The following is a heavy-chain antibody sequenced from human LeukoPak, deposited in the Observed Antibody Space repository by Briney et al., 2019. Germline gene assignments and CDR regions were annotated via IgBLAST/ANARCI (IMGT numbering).Heavy chain of an antibody. V-gene: IGHV3-30-3*01. Sequence: GGSLRLSCAASGFTFSSYPMHWVRQAPGKGLEWVAVISYDGSNKYYADSVKGRFTISRDNSKNTLYLQMNSLRAEDTAVYYCARDQIIEATILDYYYGMDVWGQGTTVTVSS. CDR3: ARDQIIEATILDYYYGMDV. J-gene: IGHJ6*02. CDR2: ISYDGSNK. CDR1: GFTFSSYP. D-gene: IGHD5-12*01.